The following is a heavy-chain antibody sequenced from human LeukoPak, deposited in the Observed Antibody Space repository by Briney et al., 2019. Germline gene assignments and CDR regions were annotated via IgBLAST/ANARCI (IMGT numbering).Heavy chain of an antibody. D-gene: IGHD3-10*01. V-gene: IGHV3-23*01. J-gene: IGHJ4*02. CDR3: TKGLRSGTYYNIFDY. CDR2: ITSRGEST. CDR1: GFTFSIYA. Sequence: GGSLRLSCAASGFTFSIYAMSWVRQAPGKGLQWVSSITSRGESTWYVDSVKGRFTITRDNSENTLYLQMHSLRAEDTAVYFCTKGLRSGTYYNIFDYWSQGTLVTVSS.